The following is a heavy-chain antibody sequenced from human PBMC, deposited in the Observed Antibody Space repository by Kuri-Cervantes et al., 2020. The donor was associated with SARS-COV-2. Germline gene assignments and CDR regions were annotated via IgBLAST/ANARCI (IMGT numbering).Heavy chain of an antibody. V-gene: IGHV2-70*01. CDR3: VRIRAATVIADY. D-gene: IGHD4-11*01. CDR1: GFSLTTSGMC. Sequence: SGPTLVKPTQTLTLTCTFSGFSLTTSGMCVAWIRQPPGKALEWLAPIDWDDDKYYKTSLNTRLSISKDTSKDQVVLTMTNMDPVDTATYYCVRIRAATVIADYWGQGTLVTVSS. CDR2: IDWDDDK. J-gene: IGHJ4*02.